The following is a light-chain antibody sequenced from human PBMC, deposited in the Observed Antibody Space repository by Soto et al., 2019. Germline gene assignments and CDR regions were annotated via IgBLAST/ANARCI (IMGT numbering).Light chain of an antibody. CDR3: HQYNHWPRT. CDR1: QSVSHY. V-gene: IGKV3-15*01. Sequence: EIVMTQSPATLSVSPGERATLSCRASQSVSHYLAWYQQKPGQAPRLLIYGASTRATGSPARFSGSGSGTEFTLTISSLQSEDFAVYYCHQYNHWPRTFGQGTKVEIK. CDR2: GAS. J-gene: IGKJ1*01.